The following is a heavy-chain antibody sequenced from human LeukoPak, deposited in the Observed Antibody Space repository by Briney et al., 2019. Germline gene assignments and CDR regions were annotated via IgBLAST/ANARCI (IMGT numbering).Heavy chain of an antibody. V-gene: IGHV4-39*07. Sequence: SETLSLTCTVSGGSISSSSYYWGWIRQPPGKGLEWIGSIYYSGSTYYNPSLKSRVTISVDTSKNQFSLKLSSVTAADTAVYYCARDRYYDSSGTLWVGYMDVWGKGTTVTVSS. D-gene: IGHD3-22*01. J-gene: IGHJ6*03. CDR3: ARDRYYDSSGTLWVGYMDV. CDR1: GGSISSSSYY. CDR2: IYYSGST.